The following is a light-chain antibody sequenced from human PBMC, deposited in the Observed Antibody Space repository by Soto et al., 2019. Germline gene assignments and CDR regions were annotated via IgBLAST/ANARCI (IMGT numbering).Light chain of an antibody. J-gene: IGKJ1*01. CDR1: QSVDTC. CDR2: KAS. Sequence: DIQMTQSPSTLSASVGARVTITCRASQSVDTCLAWYQQKPGKAPHLLIYKASSLETGVPSRCSASGSVTDFTLTISSLQPDDFATYYCQQFYRYPWTFGQGTKVEIK. V-gene: IGKV1-5*03. CDR3: QQFYRYPWT.